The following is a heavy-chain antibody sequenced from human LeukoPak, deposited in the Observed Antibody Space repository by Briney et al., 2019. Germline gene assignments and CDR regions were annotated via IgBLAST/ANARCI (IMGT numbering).Heavy chain of an antibody. CDR3: ATDSSSTSFLKHMDV. CDR2: IIPIFGTA. V-gene: IGHV1-69*13. D-gene: IGHD2-2*01. J-gene: IGHJ6*03. CDR1: GGTFSSYA. Sequence: SVKVSCKASGGTFSSYAISWVRQAPGQGLEWMGGIIPIFGTANYAQKFQGRVTITADESTSTAYMELSSLRSEDTAVYYCATDSSSTSFLKHMDVWGKGTTVTVSS.